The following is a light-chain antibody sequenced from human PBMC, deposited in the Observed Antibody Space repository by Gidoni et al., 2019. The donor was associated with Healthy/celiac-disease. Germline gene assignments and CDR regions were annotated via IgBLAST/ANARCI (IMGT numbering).Light chain of an antibody. Sequence: EIVLTQSPATLSLSPGERATLSCRASQSVSSYLAWYHQKPGQAPRLLIDDASNRATGIPARFSGSGSGTDFTLTISSLEPEDFAVYYCQQRSNGFTFGPGTKVDIK. J-gene: IGKJ3*01. CDR1: QSVSSY. V-gene: IGKV3-11*01. CDR2: DAS. CDR3: QQRSNGFT.